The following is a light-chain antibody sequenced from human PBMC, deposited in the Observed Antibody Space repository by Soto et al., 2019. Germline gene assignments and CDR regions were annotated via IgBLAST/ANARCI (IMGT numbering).Light chain of an antibody. V-gene: IGLV1-47*01. Sequence: QSVLAQPPSASGTPGQRVSISCSGNSSNIGNNYVSWYQHLPGTAPKLLIYSNNQRPSGVPDRFSGSKSGTSASLAISGLRSEDEADYYCAAWDDSLTGHYVFGTGTKVTAL. CDR2: SNN. J-gene: IGLJ1*01. CDR1: SSNIGNNY. CDR3: AAWDDSLTGHYV.